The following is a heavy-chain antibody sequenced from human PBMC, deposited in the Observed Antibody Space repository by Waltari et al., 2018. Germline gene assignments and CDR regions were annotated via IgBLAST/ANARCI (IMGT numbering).Heavy chain of an antibody. D-gene: IGHD5-18*01. CDR2: TYYRSKWYN. Sequence: QVQLQQSGPGLVKPSQTLSLTCAISGDSFSSNSAAWNWIRQSPSSGLEWLGRTYYRSKWYNDYAVSVKSRITINPDTSKNQFSLQLNSVTPEDTAVYYCARAFLGLDGYSYGPFDYWGQGTLVTVSS. J-gene: IGHJ4*02. V-gene: IGHV6-1*01. CDR1: GDSFSSNSAA. CDR3: ARAFLGLDGYSYGPFDY.